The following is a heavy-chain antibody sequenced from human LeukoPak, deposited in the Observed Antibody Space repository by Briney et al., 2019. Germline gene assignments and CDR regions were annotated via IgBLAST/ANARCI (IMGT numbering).Heavy chain of an antibody. CDR3: AKGTGTVASERY. J-gene: IGHJ4*02. Sequence: PGGSLRLSCAASGFSFSVFWMNWVRQAPGKGLEWVSAISGSGDRTYYADSVKGRFTISRDNSKNTLSLQMNSLRAEDTAVYYCAKGTGTVASERYWGQGTLVTVSS. D-gene: IGHD5-12*01. CDR2: ISGSGDRT. V-gene: IGHV3-23*01. CDR1: GFSFSVFW.